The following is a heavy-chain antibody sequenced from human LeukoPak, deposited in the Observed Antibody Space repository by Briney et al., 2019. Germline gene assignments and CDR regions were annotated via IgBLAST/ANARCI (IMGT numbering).Heavy chain of an antibody. CDR3: ARAGYYGSGSYLSPFDY. CDR2: IIPIFGTA. V-gene: IGHV1-69*01. D-gene: IGHD3-10*01. CDR1: GGTFSSYA. J-gene: IGHJ4*02. Sequence: ASVKVSCKASGGTFSSYAISWVRQAPGQGLEWMGGIIPIFGTANYAQKFQGRVTITADESTSTAYMELSSLRSEDTAVYYCARAGYYGSGSYLSPFDYWGQGTLVTVSS.